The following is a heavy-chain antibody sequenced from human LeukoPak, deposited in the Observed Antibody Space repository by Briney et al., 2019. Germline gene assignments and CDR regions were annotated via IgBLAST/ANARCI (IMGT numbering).Heavy chain of an antibody. CDR2: IRYDGSNK. J-gene: IGHJ4*02. CDR1: GFTFSSYG. CDR3: AKDLYYYDSSGYSTYFDY. D-gene: IGHD3-22*01. Sequence: PGGSLRLSCAASGFTFSSYGMHWVRQAPGKGLEWVAFIRYDGSNKYYAGSVKGRFTISRDNSKNTLYLQMNSLRAEDTAVYYCAKDLYYYDSSGYSTYFDYWGQGTPVTVSS. V-gene: IGHV3-30*02.